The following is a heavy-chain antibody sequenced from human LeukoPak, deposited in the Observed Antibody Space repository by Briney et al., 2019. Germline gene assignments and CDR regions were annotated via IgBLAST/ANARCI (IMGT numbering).Heavy chain of an antibody. CDR1: GGSISSGDYY. V-gene: IGHV4-30-4*01. Sequence: SETLSLICTVSGGSISSGDYYWRWIRQPPGWGLEWIGSIFYRRSTYYNPSLKSRVTISVDTSKNQCSLKLSSVTAADTAVYYCARGARMNDYWGQGTLVTVSS. CDR2: IFYRRST. CDR3: ARGARMNDY. D-gene: IGHD2-15*01. J-gene: IGHJ4*02.